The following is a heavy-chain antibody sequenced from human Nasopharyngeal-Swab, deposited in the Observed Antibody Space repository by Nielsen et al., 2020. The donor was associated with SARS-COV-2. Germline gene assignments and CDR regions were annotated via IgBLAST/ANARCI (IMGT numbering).Heavy chain of an antibody. CDR3: ARVHCSRSSCSAPDYYYYYMDV. Sequence: GESLKISCAASGFTLSSYSMNWVRQAPGKGPEWVSSISSSSSYIFYADSVKGRFTISRDNAKNSLYLQMNSLRVEDTAVYYCARVHCSRSSCSAPDYYYYYMDVWGKGTTVTVSS. V-gene: IGHV3-21*01. CDR1: GFTLSSYS. CDR2: ISSSSSYI. D-gene: IGHD2-2*01. J-gene: IGHJ6*03.